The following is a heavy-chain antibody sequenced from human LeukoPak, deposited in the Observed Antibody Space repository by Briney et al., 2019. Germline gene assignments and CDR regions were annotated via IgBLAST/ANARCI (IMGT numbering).Heavy chain of an antibody. D-gene: IGHD3-22*01. CDR1: GYTFTGYY. Sequence: ASVKVSCKASGYTFTGYYMHWVRQAPGQGLEWMGWINPNSGGTNYAQKFQGRVTMTRDTSISTAYMELSRLRSDDTAVYYCARAGTMIVVVIQGFDPWGQGTLVTVSS. CDR3: ARAGTMIVVVIQGFDP. CDR2: INPNSGGT. J-gene: IGHJ5*02. V-gene: IGHV1-2*02.